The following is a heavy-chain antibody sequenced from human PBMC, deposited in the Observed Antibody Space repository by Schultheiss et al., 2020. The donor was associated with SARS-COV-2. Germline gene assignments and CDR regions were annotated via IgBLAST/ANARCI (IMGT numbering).Heavy chain of an antibody. V-gene: IGHV3-15*01. CDR1: GLTFSSYA. CDR3: ARGGHDVVVPSQMDV. J-gene: IGHJ6*02. Sequence: GESLKISCAASGLTFSSYAMHWVRQAPGKGLEWVGRIKSKTDGGTTDYAAPVKGRFTISRDDSKNTLYLQMNSLRAEDTAVYYCARGGHDVVVPSQMDVWGQGTTVTVSS. D-gene: IGHD2-2*01. CDR2: IKSKTDGGTT.